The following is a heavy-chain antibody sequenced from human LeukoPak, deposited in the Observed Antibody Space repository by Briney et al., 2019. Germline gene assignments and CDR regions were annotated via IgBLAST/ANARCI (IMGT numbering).Heavy chain of an antibody. D-gene: IGHD1-26*01. J-gene: IGHJ6*03. Sequence: ASVKVSCKAYGYTLTGYYRHWVRQAPGQGLEWMGWINAYTGDTNSAQKFQGRVTMTRDTSISTAYMELSRLTSDDSAVYYCARDLESPGELKYYYYMDVWGNGTTVTVSS. V-gene: IGHV1-2*02. CDR2: INAYTGDT. CDR1: GYTLTGYY. CDR3: ARDLESPGELKYYYYMDV.